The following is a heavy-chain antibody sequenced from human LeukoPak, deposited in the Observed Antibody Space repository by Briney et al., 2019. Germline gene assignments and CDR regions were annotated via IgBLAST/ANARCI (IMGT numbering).Heavy chain of an antibody. D-gene: IGHD3-10*02. Sequence: PGGSLTLSCAASGFTFSSYELNWVRQPPGKGLEWVSYINSSGSTIYYADSMKGRFTISRDNAKNSLYLQMNSLRAEDTAVYYCAELGITMIGGVWGKGTTVTISS. V-gene: IGHV3-48*03. CDR2: INSSGSTI. CDR1: GFTFSSYE. CDR3: AELGITMIGGV. J-gene: IGHJ6*04.